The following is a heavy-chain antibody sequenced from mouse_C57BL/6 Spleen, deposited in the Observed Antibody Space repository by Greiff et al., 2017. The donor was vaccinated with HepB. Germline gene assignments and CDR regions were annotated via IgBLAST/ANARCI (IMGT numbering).Heavy chain of an antibody. D-gene: IGHD2-1*01. CDR1: GFTFSSYA. CDR3: AREGNRFAY. J-gene: IGHJ3*01. V-gene: IGHV5-4*01. CDR2: ISDGGSYT. Sequence: EVKLQESGGGLVKPGGSLKLSCAASGFTFSSYAMSWVRQTPEKRLEWVATISDGGSYTYYPDNVKGRFTISRDNAKNNLYLQMSHLKSEDTAMYYCAREGNRFAYWGQGTLVTVSA.